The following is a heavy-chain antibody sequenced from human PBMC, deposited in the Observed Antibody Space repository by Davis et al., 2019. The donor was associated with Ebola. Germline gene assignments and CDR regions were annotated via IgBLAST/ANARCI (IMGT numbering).Heavy chain of an antibody. CDR1: GYSFTSYW. Sequence: GESLKISCKGSGYSFTSYWISWVRQMPGKGLEWMGRIDPSDSYTNYSPSFQGHVTISADKSISTAYLQWSSLKASDTAMYYWARQGYCSSTSCSIFGVVPDMDVWGKGTTVTVSS. D-gene: IGHD2-2*01. CDR2: IDPSDSYT. V-gene: IGHV5-10-1*01. CDR3: ARQGYCSSTSCSIFGVVPDMDV. J-gene: IGHJ6*03.